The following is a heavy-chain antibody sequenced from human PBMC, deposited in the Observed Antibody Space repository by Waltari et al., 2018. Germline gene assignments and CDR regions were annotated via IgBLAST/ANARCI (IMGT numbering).Heavy chain of an antibody. CDR1: GGSISSGSYY. J-gene: IGHJ4*02. V-gene: IGHV4-61*02. CDR2: IYTSGST. Sequence: QVQLQESGPGLVKPSQTLSLTCTVSGGSISSGSYYWRWIRQPAGKGLGWIGRIYTSGSTNYNPSLKSRVTISVDTSKNQFSLKLSSVTAADTAVYYCARGYDSSGYSDYWGQGTLVTVSS. D-gene: IGHD3-22*01. CDR3: ARGYDSSGYSDY.